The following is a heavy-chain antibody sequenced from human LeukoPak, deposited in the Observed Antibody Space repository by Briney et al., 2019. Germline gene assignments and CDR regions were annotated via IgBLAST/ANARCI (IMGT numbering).Heavy chain of an antibody. D-gene: IGHD2-15*01. Sequence: GGSLRLSCAAPGFTFSTYAMTWVRQAPGKGLEWVSTISGSGGSTYFAASVKGRFTISRDNAKNTFYLEMNSLRVEDTAIYYCAQEIGYCSGGICYSLEYFLNWGQGTLVIVSS. CDR2: ISGSGGST. V-gene: IGHV3-23*01. CDR3: AQEIGYCSGGICYSLEYFLN. CDR1: GFTFSTYA. J-gene: IGHJ1*01.